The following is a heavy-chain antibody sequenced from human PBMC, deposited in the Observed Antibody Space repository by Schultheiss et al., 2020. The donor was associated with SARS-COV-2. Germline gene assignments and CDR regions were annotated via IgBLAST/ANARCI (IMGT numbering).Heavy chain of an antibody. CDR2: ISAYNGNT. Sequence: ASVKVSCKASGYTFTSYAMHWVRQAPGQRLEWMGWISAYNGNTNYAQKLQGRVTMTTDTSTSTAYMELRSLRSDDTAVYYCAREPYGSGTYYFDYWGQGTLVTVSS. CDR1: GYTFTSYA. V-gene: IGHV1-18*01. CDR3: AREPYGSGTYYFDY. J-gene: IGHJ4*02. D-gene: IGHD3-10*01.